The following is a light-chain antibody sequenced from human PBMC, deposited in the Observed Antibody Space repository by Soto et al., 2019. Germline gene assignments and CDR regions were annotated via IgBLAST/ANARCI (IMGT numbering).Light chain of an antibody. J-gene: IGLJ1*01. Sequence: QSALTQPASVSGSPGQSITISCTGTSSDVGGYNYVSWYQLHPGKAPKLMIYDVSNRPSGVSNRFSGSKSGNTASLTISGLQAEDEADYYCSSYTSSSTLYVFGTGTQLTVL. CDR3: SSYTSSSTLYV. CDR2: DVS. V-gene: IGLV2-14*01. CDR1: SSDVGGYNY.